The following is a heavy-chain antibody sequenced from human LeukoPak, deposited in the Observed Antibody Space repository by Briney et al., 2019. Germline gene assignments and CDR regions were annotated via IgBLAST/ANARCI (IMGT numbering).Heavy chain of an antibody. V-gene: IGHV4-59*01. CDR1: GGSISGYY. CDR2: ISYSGST. CDR3: ARGDSSSWSVIDH. J-gene: IGHJ4*02. Sequence: SETLSLTCSVSGGSISGYYWSWIRQPPGKGLECIGYISYSGSTNYNPSLKSRVTISVDTSKNQFSLKLSSVTAADTAVYYCARGDSSSWSVIDHWGQGTLVTVSS. D-gene: IGHD6-13*01.